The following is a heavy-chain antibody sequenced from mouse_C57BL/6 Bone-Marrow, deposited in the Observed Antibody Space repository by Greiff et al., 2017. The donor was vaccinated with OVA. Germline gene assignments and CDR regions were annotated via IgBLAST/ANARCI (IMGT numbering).Heavy chain of an antibody. CDR2: IWSGGST. D-gene: IGHD3-2*02. CDR1: GFSLTSYG. CDR3: ARRDSSGYRPFDY. Sequence: VQLVESGPGLVQPSQSLSITCTVSGFSLTSYGVHWVRQSPGKGLEWLGVIWSGGSTDYNAAFISRLSISKDNSKSQVFFKMNSLQADDTAIYYCARRDSSGYRPFDYWGQGTTLTVSS. J-gene: IGHJ2*01. V-gene: IGHV2-2*01.